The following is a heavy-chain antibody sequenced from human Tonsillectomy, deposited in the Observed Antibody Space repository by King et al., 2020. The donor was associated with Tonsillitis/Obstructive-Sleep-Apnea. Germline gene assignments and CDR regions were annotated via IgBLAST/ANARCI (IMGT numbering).Heavy chain of an antibody. Sequence: VQLVESGGGLVKPEGSLRLSCAASGFSFSNIWMSWVRQAPGKGLEWVGRIKSKTDGGTTDYAAPVKGRFTISRDDSKNTLYLQMNSLKTEDTAVYYCSTIPNWGFVNYYYYYMDVWGKGTTVTVSS. J-gene: IGHJ6*03. V-gene: IGHV3-15*07. D-gene: IGHD7-27*01. CDR1: GFSFSNIW. CDR2: IKSKTDGGTT. CDR3: STIPNWGFVNYYYYYMDV.